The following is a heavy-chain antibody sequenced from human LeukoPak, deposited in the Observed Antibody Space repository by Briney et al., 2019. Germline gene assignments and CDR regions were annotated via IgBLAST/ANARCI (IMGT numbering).Heavy chain of an antibody. CDR2: IIPIFGTA. Sequence: ASVKVSCKASGGTFNRYAVSWVRQAPGQGLEWMGGIIPIFGTANYAQKFQGRVTITADESSSTAYMELSSLRSEDTAVYYCARDAAIYDNSAYYYLWWGQGTLVTVSS. CDR1: GGTFNRYA. J-gene: IGHJ4*02. CDR3: ARDAAIYDNSAYYYLW. D-gene: IGHD3-22*01. V-gene: IGHV1-69*13.